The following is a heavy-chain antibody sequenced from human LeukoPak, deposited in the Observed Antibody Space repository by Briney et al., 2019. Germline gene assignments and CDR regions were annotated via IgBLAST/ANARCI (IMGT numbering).Heavy chain of an antibody. CDR2: INSDGTTT. J-gene: IGHJ4*02. V-gene: IGHV3-74*03. D-gene: IGHD4-23*01. Sequence: GGSLRLSCAASGFTFSSYAMSWVRQAPGKGLVWVSRINSDGTTTTYADSVKGRFTISRDNAKNTLYMQVNSLRAEDTAVYYCARAVGRIQNSYYLDYWGQGTLVTVSA. CDR3: ARAVGRIQNSYYLDY. CDR1: GFTFSSYA.